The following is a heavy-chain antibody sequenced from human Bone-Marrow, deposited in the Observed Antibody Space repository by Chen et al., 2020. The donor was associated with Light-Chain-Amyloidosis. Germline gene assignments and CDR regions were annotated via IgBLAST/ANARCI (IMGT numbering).Heavy chain of an antibody. CDR1: GFSFSSYW. CDR3: GRDVDGADDY. D-gene: IGHD5-12*01. J-gene: IGHJ4*02. Sequence: GFSFSSYWMHWVRQAPGKGLMWVSRINEDGRTTTYADSVKGRFTISRDNAKNKLYLQMNSLKDEDTAVYYCGRDVDGADDYWGQGNLVTVSS. V-gene: IGHV3-74*01. CDR2: INEDGRTT.